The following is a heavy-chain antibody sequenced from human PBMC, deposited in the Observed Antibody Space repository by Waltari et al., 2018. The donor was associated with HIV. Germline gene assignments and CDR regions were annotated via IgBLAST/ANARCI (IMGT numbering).Heavy chain of an antibody. CDR3: ARSVGLDYVWGSYPDK. J-gene: IGHJ4*02. Sequence: QVELHQWGAGLWKPSETLSLKCAVYDESDYDDSLRGGSLRGCLRANSWTWIPQSPGNGLQVIEEIYYSGSTNYNPYFKSRVTISVDTSKKQFYPELNSVTAADTAVYYCARSVGLDYVWGSYPDKWGQGTLVTVSA. CDR2: IYYSGST. D-gene: IGHD3-16*02. V-gene: IGHV4-34*01. CDR1: DESDYDDSLRGGSLRGCLRANS.